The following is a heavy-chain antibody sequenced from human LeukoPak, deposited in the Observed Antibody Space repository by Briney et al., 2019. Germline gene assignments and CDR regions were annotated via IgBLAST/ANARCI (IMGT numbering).Heavy chain of an antibody. D-gene: IGHD6-13*01. CDR3: ARTYSRFYYFYMDV. CDR1: GGSFSGYY. Sequence: SETLSLTCAVYGGSFSGYYWSWIREPPGEGVEWIGEISHSGSTHSNPSLKSRVTISLDTSKNQISLKLSSVTAADTAVYSGARTYSRFYYFYMDVWGKGTSVTTSS. V-gene: IGHV4-34*01. CDR2: ISHSGST. J-gene: IGHJ6*03.